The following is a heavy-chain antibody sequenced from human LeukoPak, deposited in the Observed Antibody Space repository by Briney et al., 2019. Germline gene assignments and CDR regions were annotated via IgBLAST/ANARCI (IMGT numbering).Heavy chain of an antibody. V-gene: IGHV3-23*01. CDR2: ISGSGGRT. D-gene: IGHD1-26*01. CDR3: AMPAPIVGATAGFDY. CDR1: GFTFNSYG. J-gene: IGHJ4*02. Sequence: GGSLRLSCAASGFTFNSYGMSWVRQAPGKGLEWVSGISGSGGRTYYADSVKGRFTISRDNSKNTLYLQMNSLRAEDTAVYYCAMPAPIVGATAGFDYWGQGTLVTVSS.